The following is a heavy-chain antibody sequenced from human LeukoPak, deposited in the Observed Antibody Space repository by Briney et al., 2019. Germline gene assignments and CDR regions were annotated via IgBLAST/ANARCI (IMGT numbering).Heavy chain of an antibody. CDR1: GGSISSYY. Sequence: SETLSLTCTVSGGSISSYYWSWIRQPAGKGLEWIGRIYTSGSTNYNPSLKSRVTMSVDMSKNQFSLKLSSVTAADTAVYYCARAVSVAGTIIWNDYWGQGTLVTVSS. V-gene: IGHV4-4*07. CDR3: ARAVSVAGTIIWNDY. J-gene: IGHJ4*02. CDR2: IYTSGST. D-gene: IGHD6-19*01.